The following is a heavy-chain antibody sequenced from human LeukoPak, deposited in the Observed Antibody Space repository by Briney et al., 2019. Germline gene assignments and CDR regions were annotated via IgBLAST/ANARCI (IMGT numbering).Heavy chain of an antibody. CDR2: ISYDGSNK. CDR3: ARAQYYYDSSGYSQYYFDY. D-gene: IGHD3-22*01. CDR1: GFTFSSYA. V-gene: IGHV3-30-3*01. J-gene: IGHJ4*02. Sequence: PGGSLRLSCAASGFTFSSYAMHWVRQAPGKGLEWVAVISYDGSNKYYADSVKGRFTISRDNSKNTLYLQMNSLRAEDTAAYYCARAQYYYDSSGYSQYYFDYWGQGTLVTVSS.